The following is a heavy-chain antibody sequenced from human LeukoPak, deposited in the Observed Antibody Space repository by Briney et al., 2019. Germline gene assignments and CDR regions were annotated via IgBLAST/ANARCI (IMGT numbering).Heavy chain of an antibody. CDR1: GGSISSYY. V-gene: IGHV4-4*07. D-gene: IGHD2-2*01. CDR3: ARGGYCSSTSCYGDAFDI. CDR2: IYTSGST. Sequence: PSETLSLTCTVSGGSISSYYWSWIRQPAGKGLEWIGRIYTSGSTNYNPSLKSRVTMSVDTSKNQFSLKLSSVTAADTAVYYCARGGYCSSTSCYGDAFDIWGQGTVVTVSS. J-gene: IGHJ3*02.